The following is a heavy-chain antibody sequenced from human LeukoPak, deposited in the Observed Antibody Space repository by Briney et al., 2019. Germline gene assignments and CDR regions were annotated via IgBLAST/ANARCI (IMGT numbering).Heavy chain of an antibody. J-gene: IGHJ3*02. Sequence: PGGSLRLSCTASGFTFSNYWMSWVRQAPGKGLEWVANMKQDGSEQYYVDSMKGRFTISRDNAKNSLYLQINSLRAEDTAVYYCAREVTASSFDILGQGTMVTVSS. CDR1: GFTFSNYW. CDR2: MKQDGSEQ. V-gene: IGHV3-7*03. D-gene: IGHD2-21*02. CDR3: AREVTASSFDI.